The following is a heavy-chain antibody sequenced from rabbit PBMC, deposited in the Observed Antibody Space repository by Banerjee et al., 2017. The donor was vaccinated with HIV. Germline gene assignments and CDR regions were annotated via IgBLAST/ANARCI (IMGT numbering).Heavy chain of an antibody. D-gene: IGHD1-1*01. V-gene: IGHV1S40*01. CDR1: GFSFSSGYD. Sequence: QQLVESGGGLVKPGASLTLTCTASGFSFSSGYDMCWVRQAPGKGLEWIACIYAGSSGSTYYASWAKGRFTISKTSSTTVTLQMTSLTAADTATYFCASYASSSGFNLWGPGTLVTVS. CDR3: ASYASSSGFNL. J-gene: IGHJ4*01. CDR2: IYAGSSGST.